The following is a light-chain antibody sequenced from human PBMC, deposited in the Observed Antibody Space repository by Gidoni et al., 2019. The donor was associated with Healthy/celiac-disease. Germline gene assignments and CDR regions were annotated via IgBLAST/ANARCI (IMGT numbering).Light chain of an antibody. CDR1: QSVLYSSNNKNY. J-gene: IGKJ1*01. V-gene: IGKV4-1*01. Sequence: DIVMTQSPDSLAVSLGDRATINCKSSQSVLYSSNNKNYLAWYQQKPGQPPKLLIYWASPRESGVPDRFSGSGSGTDFTLTISSLQAEDVAVYYCQQYYSTPLTFGQGTKVEIK. CDR2: WAS. CDR3: QQYYSTPLT.